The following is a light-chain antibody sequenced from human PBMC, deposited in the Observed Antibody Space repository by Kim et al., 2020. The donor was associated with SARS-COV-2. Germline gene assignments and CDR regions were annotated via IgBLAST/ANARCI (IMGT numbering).Light chain of an antibody. CDR1: QSVSSSY. CDR3: QQYGRSPWT. J-gene: IGKJ1*01. V-gene: IGKV3-20*01. CDR2: GAS. Sequence: EIVLTQSPGTLSLSPGERATLSCRASQSVSSSYLAWHQQKPGQAPRLLIYGASSRATGIPDMFSGSGSGTDFTLTISRLEPEDLAVYYCQQYGRSPWTFGQGTKVDIK.